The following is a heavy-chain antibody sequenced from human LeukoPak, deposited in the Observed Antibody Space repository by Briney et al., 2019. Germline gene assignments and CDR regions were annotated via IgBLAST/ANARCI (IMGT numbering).Heavy chain of an antibody. CDR2: IRFDGSNK. CDR3: AKDYGDWGSVEGRGWFDP. V-gene: IGHV3-30*02. J-gene: IGHJ5*02. CDR1: GFTFSEYA. Sequence: PGGSLRLSCAASGFTFSEYAMYWVRQSPGKGPECVSFIRFDGSNKYYADSVKGRFTISRDNSKSTLYLQMNSLRLEDTAMYYCAKDYGDWGSVEGRGWFDPWGQGTLVTVSS. D-gene: IGHD3-16*01.